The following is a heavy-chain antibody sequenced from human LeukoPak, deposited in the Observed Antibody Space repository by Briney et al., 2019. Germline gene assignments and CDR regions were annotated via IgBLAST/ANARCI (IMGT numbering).Heavy chain of an antibody. Sequence: PGGSLRLSCAASGFTLSYYAMSWVRQAPGKGLEWVANIKQDGSEKYYVDSVKGRFTISRDNAKNSLYLQMNSLRAEDTAVYYCAREVTPYYWGQGTLVTVSS. CDR3: AREVTPYY. V-gene: IGHV3-7*01. J-gene: IGHJ4*02. D-gene: IGHD2-21*02. CDR1: GFTLSYYA. CDR2: IKQDGSEK.